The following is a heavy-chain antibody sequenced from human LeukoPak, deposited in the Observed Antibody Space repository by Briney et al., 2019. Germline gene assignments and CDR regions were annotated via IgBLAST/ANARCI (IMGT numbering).Heavy chain of an antibody. D-gene: IGHD3-10*01. Sequence: ASVKVSCKASGYTFTSYAMHWVRPAPGQRLEWMGWINAGNGNTKYSQKFQGRVTITRDTSASTAYMELSSLRSEDTAVYYCARSMVRGVIITRGYFDYWGQGTLVTVSS. CDR2: INAGNGNT. J-gene: IGHJ4*02. CDR3: ARSMVRGVIITRGYFDY. CDR1: GYTFTSYA. V-gene: IGHV1-3*01.